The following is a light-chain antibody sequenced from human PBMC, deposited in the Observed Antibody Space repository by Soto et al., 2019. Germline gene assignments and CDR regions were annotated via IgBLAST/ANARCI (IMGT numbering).Light chain of an antibody. CDR3: SSYAGSTNGV. J-gene: IGLJ2*01. CDR2: EVS. V-gene: IGLV2-8*01. CDR1: SSDVGGYNY. Sequence: QSVLTQPPSASGSPGQSVTISCTGTSSDVGGYNYVSWYQQHPGKAPKLMIYEVSKRPSGVPDRFSGSKSGNTASLTVSGRQADDEADYYCSSYAGSTNGVFGGGTKLTVL.